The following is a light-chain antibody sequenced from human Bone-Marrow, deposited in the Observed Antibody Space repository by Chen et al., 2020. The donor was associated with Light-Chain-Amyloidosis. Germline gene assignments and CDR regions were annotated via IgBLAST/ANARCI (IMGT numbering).Light chain of an antibody. CDR1: DLPTKY. CDR3: QSADSSGTYEVI. Sequence: SYELTQPPSVSASPGQPARITCSGDDLPTKYAYWYQQKPGQAPVLVIHRDTERPSGISERFSGSSSGTTATLTISGVKAEDEADYHCQSADSSGTYEVIFGGGTKLTVL. CDR2: RDT. V-gene: IGLV3-25*03. J-gene: IGLJ2*01.